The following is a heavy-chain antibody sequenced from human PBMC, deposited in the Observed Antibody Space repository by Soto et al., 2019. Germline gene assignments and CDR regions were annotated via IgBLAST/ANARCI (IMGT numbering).Heavy chain of an antibody. J-gene: IGHJ4*02. D-gene: IGHD4-4*01. CDR2: ISSSGSTI. CDR1: GFTFSSYE. V-gene: IGHV3-48*03. CDR3: AGSTVTTSY. Sequence: GGSLRLSCAASGFTFSSYEMNWVRQAPGKGLEWVSYISSSGSTIYYADSVKGRFTISRDNAKNSLYLQMNSLRAEDTAAYYCAGSTVTTSYWGQGTLVTVSS.